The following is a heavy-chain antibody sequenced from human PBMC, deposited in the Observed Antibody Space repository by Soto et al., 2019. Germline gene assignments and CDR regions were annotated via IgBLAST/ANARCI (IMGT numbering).Heavy chain of an antibody. D-gene: IGHD2-2*01. CDR1: GYPFPSSD. Sequence: ASVKVSCKASGYPFPSSDINWVRQATGQGLEWMGWMNPNSGNTGYAQKFQGRVTMTRNTSINTAYMELSSLRSEDTAVYYCAKQGPVHCSGTSCPYYFDARGEGTLVTVSS. CDR2: MNPNSGNT. J-gene: IGHJ4*02. CDR3: AKQGPVHCSGTSCPYYFDA. V-gene: IGHV1-8*01.